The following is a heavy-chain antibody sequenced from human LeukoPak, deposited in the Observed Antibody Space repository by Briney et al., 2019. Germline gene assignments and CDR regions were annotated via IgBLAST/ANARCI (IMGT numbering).Heavy chain of an antibody. CDR3: ARLSSNDFWSGYLVDAFDI. V-gene: IGHV4-39*07. D-gene: IGHD3-3*01. CDR1: GGSISSSSYY. J-gene: IGHJ3*02. CDR2: IYYSGST. Sequence: SETLSLTCTVSGGSISSSSYYWGWIRQPPGKGLEWIGSIYYSGSTYYNPSLKSRVTISVDTSKNQFSLKLSSVTAADTAVYYCARLSSNDFWSGYLVDAFDIWGQGTMVTVSS.